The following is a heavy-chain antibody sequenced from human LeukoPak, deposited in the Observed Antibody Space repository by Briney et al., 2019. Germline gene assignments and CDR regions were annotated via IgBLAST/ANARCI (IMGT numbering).Heavy chain of an antibody. Sequence: GGSLRLSCAASGFTVSSNYMSWVRQAPGKGLEWVSVIYSGGSTYYADSVKGRFTISRDNAKNSLYLQMNSLRAEDTAVYYCARGYQRHFDYRGQGTLVTVSS. J-gene: IGHJ4*02. V-gene: IGHV3-66*01. CDR2: IYSGGST. CDR1: GFTVSSNY. D-gene: IGHD2-2*01. CDR3: ARGYQRHFDY.